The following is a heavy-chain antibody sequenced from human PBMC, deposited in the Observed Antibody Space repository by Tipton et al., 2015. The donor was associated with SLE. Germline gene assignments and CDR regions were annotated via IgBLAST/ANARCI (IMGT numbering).Heavy chain of an antibody. CDR3: ARFGRSAAMDWFDR. Sequence: LRLSCTVSGGSMSTYYWSWIRQPPGKGLEWIGYIYYSGSTNYNPSLKSRVTISVDTSRSQFSLKLTSVTAADTAIYYCARFGRSAAMDWFDRWGQGTLVTVSS. V-gene: IGHV4-59*01. CDR2: IYYSGST. D-gene: IGHD2-2*01. J-gene: IGHJ5*02. CDR1: GGSMSTYY.